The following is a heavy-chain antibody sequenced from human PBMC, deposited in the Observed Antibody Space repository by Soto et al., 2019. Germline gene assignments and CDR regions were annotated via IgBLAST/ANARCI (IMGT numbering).Heavy chain of an antibody. J-gene: IGHJ5*02. CDR2: IYYSGST. CDR1: GGSISSGDYY. CDR3: ARGTPIFGVVILGWFDP. D-gene: IGHD3-3*02. Sequence: SETLSLTCTVSGGSISSGDYYWSWIRQPPGKGLEWIGYIYYSGSTYYNPSLKSRVTISVDTSKNQFSLKLSSVTAADTAVYYCARGTPIFGVVILGWFDPWGQGTLVTVSS. V-gene: IGHV4-30-4*01.